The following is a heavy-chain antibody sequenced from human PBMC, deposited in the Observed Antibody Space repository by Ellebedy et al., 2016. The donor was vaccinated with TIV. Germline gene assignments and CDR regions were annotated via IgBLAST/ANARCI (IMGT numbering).Heavy chain of an antibody. J-gene: IGHJ4*02. D-gene: IGHD6-19*01. V-gene: IGHV1-2*02. CDR2: INPNSGGT. CDR3: ARDGPDSSGWYMGVY. Sequence: ASVKVSXXASGYTFTGYYMHWVRQAPGQGLEWMGWINPNSGGTNYAQKFQGRVTMTRDTSISTAYMELSRLRSDDTAVYYCARDGPDSSGWYMGVYWGQGTLVTVSS. CDR1: GYTFTGYY.